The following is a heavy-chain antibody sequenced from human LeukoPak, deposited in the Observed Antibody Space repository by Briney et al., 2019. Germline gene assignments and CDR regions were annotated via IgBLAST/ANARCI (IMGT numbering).Heavy chain of an antibody. CDR1: GFTFSSYV. CDR2: ISYDGSNK. D-gene: IGHD2-2*01. J-gene: IGHJ3*02. Sequence: PGRSLRLSCAASGFTFSSYVMHWVRQAPGKGLEWVAVISYDGSNKYYADSVKGRFTISRDNSKNTLYLQMNSLRAEDTAVYYCAKEDIVVVPAALLGAFDIWGQGTMVTVSS. CDR3: AKEDIVVVPAALLGAFDI. V-gene: IGHV3-30*18.